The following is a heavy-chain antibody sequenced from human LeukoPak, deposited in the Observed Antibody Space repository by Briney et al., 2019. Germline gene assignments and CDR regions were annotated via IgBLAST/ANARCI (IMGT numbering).Heavy chain of an antibody. CDR2: IKPDSGGI. D-gene: IGHD1-26*01. J-gene: IGHJ4*02. CDR3: ARDTQPFPWELRGAYYFDY. Sequence: GASVKVSCKASGYTFTDHYMHWVRQAPGQGLEWLGWIKPDSGGINYAQNFQGRVTMSVDTSRNQFSLKLSSVTAADTAVYYCARDTQPFPWELRGAYYFDYWGQGTLVTVSS. V-gene: IGHV1-2*02. CDR1: GYTFTDHY.